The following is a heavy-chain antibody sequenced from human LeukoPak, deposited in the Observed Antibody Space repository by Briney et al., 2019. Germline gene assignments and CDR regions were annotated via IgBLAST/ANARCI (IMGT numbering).Heavy chain of an antibody. Sequence: SQTLSLTCTVSGGSISSGNYYRTWIRQPAGKGLEWIGRIYASGSTNSNPSLKSRVTISVDTSKNQFSLQPNSLTPEDTAVYYCARDFPSTSWYAMNWFDPWGQGTLVTVSS. D-gene: IGHD6-13*01. CDR3: ARDFPSTSWYAMNWFDP. CDR2: IYASGST. J-gene: IGHJ5*02. CDR1: GGSISSGNYY. V-gene: IGHV4-61*02.